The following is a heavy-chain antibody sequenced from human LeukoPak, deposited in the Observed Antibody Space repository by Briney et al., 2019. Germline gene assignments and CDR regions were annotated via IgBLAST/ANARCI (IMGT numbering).Heavy chain of an antibody. V-gene: IGHV3-74*01. CDR1: GFTFSSYW. CDR2: INIDGSTS. CDR3: ARASALATPPFAY. Sequence: PGGSLRLSCAASGFTFSSYWMHWVRQAPGKGLVRVSRINIDGSTSNYADSVKGRFTISRDNAKNAVYLQMNSLRVEDTAVYYCARASALATPPFAYWGQGTLVTVSS. J-gene: IGHJ4*02. D-gene: IGHD5-24*01.